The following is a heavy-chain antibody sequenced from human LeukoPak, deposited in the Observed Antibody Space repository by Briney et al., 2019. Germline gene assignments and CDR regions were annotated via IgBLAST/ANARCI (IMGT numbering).Heavy chain of an antibody. CDR1: GFTFGDYA. CDR2: IRSKGYGGTA. D-gene: IGHD6-13*01. CDR3: VRVVTTGSGWYHFDN. J-gene: IGHJ4*02. Sequence: GGSLRLSCTTSGFTFGDYAVSWVRQAPGKGLEWVSFIRSKGYGGTAEYAASVRGRFTISRDDSQNSLYLQLNSLKTEDTAVYYCVRVVTTGSGWYHFDNWGLGTLVTVSS. V-gene: IGHV3-49*04.